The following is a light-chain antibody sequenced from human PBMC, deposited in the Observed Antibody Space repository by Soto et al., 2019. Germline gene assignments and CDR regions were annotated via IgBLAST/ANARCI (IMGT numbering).Light chain of an antibody. Sequence: QSVLTQPASVSGSPGQSITISCTGSSSDVGGYNYVSWYQQHPDKAPKLMIYEVSNRPSGVSNRFSGSKSGNTASLTISGLQAEDDADYYCSSYTSSSTPYVFGTGTKLTVL. J-gene: IGLJ1*01. CDR2: EVS. CDR3: SSYTSSSTPYV. V-gene: IGLV2-14*01. CDR1: SSDVGGYNY.